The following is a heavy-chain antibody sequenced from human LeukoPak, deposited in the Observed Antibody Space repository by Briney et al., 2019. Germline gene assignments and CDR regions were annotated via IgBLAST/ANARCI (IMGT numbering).Heavy chain of an antibody. CDR2: IYYSGST. V-gene: IGHV4-39*01. Sequence: SETLSLTCTVSGGSISSSSYYWGLIRQPPGKGLEWIGSIYYSGSTYYNPSLKSRVTISIDTSKNQFSLKLSSVTAADTAVYYCARQAQELRYFDWLPNAFDIWGQGTMVTVSS. D-gene: IGHD3-9*01. CDR3: ARQAQELRYFDWLPNAFDI. CDR1: GGSISSSSYY. J-gene: IGHJ3*02.